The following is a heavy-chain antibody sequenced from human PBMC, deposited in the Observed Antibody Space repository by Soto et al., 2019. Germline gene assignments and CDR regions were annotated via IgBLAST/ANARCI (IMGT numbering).Heavy chain of an antibody. CDR1: GFTFSSYD. V-gene: IGHV3-13*01. Sequence: EVQLVESGGGLIQPGGSLRLSCAACGFTFSSYDMHWVRQATGKGLEWVSAIGTAGDTYYPGSVKGRYTISRENAKNSLYLQMNSLRAGDTALYYCARGWLATGGSLSYMDVWGKGTTVTVSS. CDR3: ARGWLATGGSLSYMDV. D-gene: IGHD6-13*01. J-gene: IGHJ6*03. CDR2: IGTAGDT.